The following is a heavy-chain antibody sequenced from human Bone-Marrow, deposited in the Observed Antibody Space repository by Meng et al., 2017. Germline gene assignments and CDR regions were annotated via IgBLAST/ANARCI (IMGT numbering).Heavy chain of an antibody. CDR2: IYYSGST. V-gene: IGHV4-31*03. D-gene: IGHD6-13*01. Sequence: SETLSLTCTVSGGSISSGGYYWSWIRQHPGKGLEWIGYIYYSGSTYYNPSLKSRVTISVDTSKNQFSLKLSSVTAADTAVYYCARAPSSWYWDAFDIWGQGTMVTVSS. CDR3: ARAPSSWYWDAFDI. CDR1: GGSISSGGYY. J-gene: IGHJ3*02.